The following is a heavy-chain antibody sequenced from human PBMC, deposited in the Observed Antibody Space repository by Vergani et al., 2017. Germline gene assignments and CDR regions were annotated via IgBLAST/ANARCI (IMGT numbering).Heavy chain of an antibody. CDR1: GGSISSYY. V-gene: IGHV4-59*12. D-gene: IGHD1-26*01. CDR3: AREWELPGASCAFDI. J-gene: IGHJ3*02. Sequence: QVQLQESGPGLVKPSETLSLTCTVSGGSISSYYWSWIRQPPGKGLEWIGYIYYSGSTNYNPSLKSRVTISVDTSKNQFSLKLSSVTAADTAVYYCAREWELPGASCAFDIWGQGTMVTVSS. CDR2: IYYSGST.